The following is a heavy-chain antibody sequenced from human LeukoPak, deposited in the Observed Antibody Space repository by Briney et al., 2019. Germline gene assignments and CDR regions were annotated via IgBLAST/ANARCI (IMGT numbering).Heavy chain of an antibody. V-gene: IGHV3-30*18. CDR2: ISYDGSNK. Sequence: GGSLRLSCAASGFTFSSYGMHWVRQAPGKGLEWVAVISYDGSNKYYADSVKGRFTISRDNSKNTLYLQMNSLRAEDTAVYYCAKVKTTVTTNHNFDYWGQGTLVTVSS. CDR1: GFTFSSYG. D-gene: IGHD4-17*01. J-gene: IGHJ4*02. CDR3: AKVKTTVTTNHNFDY.